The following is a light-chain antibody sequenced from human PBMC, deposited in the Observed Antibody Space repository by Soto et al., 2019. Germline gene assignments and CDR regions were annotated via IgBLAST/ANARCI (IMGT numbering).Light chain of an antibody. J-gene: IGKJ3*01. CDR1: QSVSSN. V-gene: IGKV3-15*01. Sequence: EIVMTQSPATLSVSPGERATLSCRASQSVSSNLAWYQQKPGQAPRLLIYGASTRATGIPARFSGSGSGTEFTLTISSLQFFDFAVYHCQQYINWPFFIFGHGFKVDI. CDR3: QQYINWPFFI. CDR2: GAS.